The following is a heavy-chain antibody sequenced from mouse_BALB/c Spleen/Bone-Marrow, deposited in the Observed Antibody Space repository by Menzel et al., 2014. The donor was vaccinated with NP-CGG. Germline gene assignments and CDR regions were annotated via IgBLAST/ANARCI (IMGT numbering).Heavy chain of an antibody. CDR1: GYTFTNYW. Sequence: QVTLKESGAELVKPGASVKLSCEGSGYTFTNYWMHWVNQRPGQGLEWIGEINPTNGRSNYNEKFKSKATLTVDKSSSTAYMQLSSLTSEDSAVYYCARRGDYYGAMDYWGQGTSVTVSS. CDR3: ARRGDYYGAMDY. V-gene: IGHV1S81*02. D-gene: IGHD1-1*01. CDR2: INPTNGRS. J-gene: IGHJ4*01.